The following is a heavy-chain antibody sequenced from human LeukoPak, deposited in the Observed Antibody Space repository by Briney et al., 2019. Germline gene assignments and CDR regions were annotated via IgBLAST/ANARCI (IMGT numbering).Heavy chain of an antibody. D-gene: IGHD5-12*01. Sequence: CKTSEYTLTGYNMHLVRQPTRQEIEWMGWINPNSGGTNYAQKFQGRVTMTRDTSISTAYMELSRLRSDDTAVYYCARSYSGYDYNNWFDPWGQGTLVTVSS. CDR1: EYTLTGYN. V-gene: IGHV1-2*02. J-gene: IGHJ5*02. CDR3: ARSYSGYDYNNWFDP. CDR2: INPNSGGT.